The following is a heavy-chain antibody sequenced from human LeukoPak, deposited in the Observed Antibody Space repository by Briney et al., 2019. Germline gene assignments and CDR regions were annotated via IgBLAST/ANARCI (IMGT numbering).Heavy chain of an antibody. CDR3: ASSDILTGYYDY. D-gene: IGHD3-9*01. CDR1: GFTFSSYG. V-gene: IGHV3-30*02. J-gene: IGHJ4*02. CDR2: IRYDGSNK. Sequence: SGGSLRLSCAASGFTFSSYGMHWVRQAPGKGLEWVAFIRYDGSNKYYADSVKGRFTISRDNSKKTLDLQMNSLRFDDTSVYYCASSDILTGYYDYWGQGTLVTVSS.